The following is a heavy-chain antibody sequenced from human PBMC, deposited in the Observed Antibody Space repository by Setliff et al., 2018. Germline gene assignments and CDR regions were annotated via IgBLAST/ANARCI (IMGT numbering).Heavy chain of an antibody. CDR1: GGTFSSYA. CDR3: ARDLYNSGSDY. D-gene: IGHD6-25*01. J-gene: IGHJ4*02. CDR2: ISAYNGNT. V-gene: IGHV1-18*01. Sequence: ASVKVSCKASGGTFSSYAISWVRQAPGQGLEWMGWISAYNGNTNFAQKFQGRVTMTRDTSISTAYMDLSRLRSDDTAVYYCARDLYNSGSDYWGQGTLVTVSS.